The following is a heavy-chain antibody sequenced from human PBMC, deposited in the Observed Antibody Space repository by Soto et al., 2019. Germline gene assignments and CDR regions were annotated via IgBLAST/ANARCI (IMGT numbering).Heavy chain of an antibody. CDR2: ISYDGSNK. V-gene: IGHV3-30-3*01. D-gene: IGHD6-19*01. CDR3: ARGGSGWYEVFGAEIFDY. Sequence: QVQLVESGGGVVQPGRSLRLSCAASGFTFSSYAMHWVRQAPGKGLEWVAVISYDGSNKYYADSVKGRFTISRDNSKNTRYLQMNSLRAEDTAVYYCARGGSGWYEVFGAEIFDYWGQGTLVTVSS. CDR1: GFTFSSYA. J-gene: IGHJ4*02.